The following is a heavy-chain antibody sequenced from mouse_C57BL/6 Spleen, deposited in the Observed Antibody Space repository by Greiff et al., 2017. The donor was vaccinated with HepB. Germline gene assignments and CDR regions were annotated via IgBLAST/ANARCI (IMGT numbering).Heavy chain of an antibody. V-gene: IGHV5-6*01. D-gene: IGHD1-1*01. CDR2: ISSGGSYT. CDR3: ARRYYGSSPWFAY. J-gene: IGHJ3*01. CDR1: GFTFSSYG. Sequence: EVQGVESGGDLVKPGGSLKLSCAASGFTFSSYGMSWVRQTPDKRLEWVATISSGGSYTYYPDSVKGRFTISRDNAKNTLYLQMSSLKSEDTAMYYCARRYYGSSPWFAYWGQVTLVTVSA.